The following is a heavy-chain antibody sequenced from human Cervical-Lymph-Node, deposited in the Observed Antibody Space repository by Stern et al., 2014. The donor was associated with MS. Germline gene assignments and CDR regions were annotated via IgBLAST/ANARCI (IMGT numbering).Heavy chain of an antibody. CDR3: ARAVGAVAGSFDY. Sequence: QVQLQESGPGLVKPSETLSLTCTVSGDSINTYYWSWIRQPPGKGLEWIGHIYHSGSTNYNPSLKSRVTISVDTSKNRFSLKLTSVTAADTAVYYCARAVGAVAGSFDYWGQGPLVTVSS. V-gene: IGHV4-59*08. CDR1: GDSINTYY. J-gene: IGHJ4*02. CDR2: IYHSGST. D-gene: IGHD6-19*01.